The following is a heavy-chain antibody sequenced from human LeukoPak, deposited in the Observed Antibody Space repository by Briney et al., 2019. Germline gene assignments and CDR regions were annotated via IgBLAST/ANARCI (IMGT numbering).Heavy chain of an antibody. J-gene: IGHJ3*02. Sequence: SETLSLTCTVSGGSTSSYYWSWIRQPPGKGLEWIGYIYYSGSTNYNPSLKSRVTISVDTSKNQFSLKLSSVTAADTAVYYCARLMVYDLGRRYDAFDIWGQGTMVTVSS. V-gene: IGHV4-59*01. CDR1: GGSTSSYY. CDR2: IYYSGST. D-gene: IGHD2-8*01. CDR3: ARLMVYDLGRRYDAFDI.